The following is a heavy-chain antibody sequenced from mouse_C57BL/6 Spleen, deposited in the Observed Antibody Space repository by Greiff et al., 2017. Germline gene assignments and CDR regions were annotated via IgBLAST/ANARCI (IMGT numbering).Heavy chain of an antibody. J-gene: IGHJ4*01. CDR1: GYTFTSYW. CDR3: ARPLYDYHYYAMDY. CDR2: IDPNSGGT. V-gene: IGHV1-72*01. Sequence: QVQLQQPGAELVKPGASVKLSCKASGYTFTSYWMHWVKQRPGRGLEWIGRIDPNSGGTKYNEKFKSKATLTVDKPSSTAYMQLSSLTSEDSAVYYCARPLYDYHYYAMDYWGQGTSVTVSS. D-gene: IGHD2-4*01.